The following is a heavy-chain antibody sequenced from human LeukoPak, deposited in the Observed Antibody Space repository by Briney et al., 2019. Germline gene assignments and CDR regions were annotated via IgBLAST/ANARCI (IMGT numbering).Heavy chain of an antibody. V-gene: IGHV1-2*02. CDR1: GYTFTGYY. D-gene: IGHD6-13*01. Sequence: GASVKVSCKASGYTFTGYYMHWVRPAPGQGLEGVGWINPNSGGTNYAQKVQGRVTMTRDTSISTAYMELSRLRSDDTAVYYCARDKDYSSPPDYWGQGTLVTVSS. CDR2: INPNSGGT. J-gene: IGHJ4*02. CDR3: ARDKDYSSPPDY.